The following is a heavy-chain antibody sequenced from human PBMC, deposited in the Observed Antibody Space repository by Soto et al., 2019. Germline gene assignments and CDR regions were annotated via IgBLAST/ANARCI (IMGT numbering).Heavy chain of an antibody. D-gene: IGHD5-18*01. V-gene: IGHV1-3*01. CDR3: AREGGNNSGYSFDY. CDR2: INAGNGNT. Sequence: GASVKVSCKASGYILTSYALHWVRQAPGQRLEWMGWINAGNGNTRYSQNFQGRVTITRDTSASTAYMELSSLRSEDTAVYYCAREGGNNSGYSFDYWGQGTLVTAPQ. CDR1: GYILTSYA. J-gene: IGHJ4*02.